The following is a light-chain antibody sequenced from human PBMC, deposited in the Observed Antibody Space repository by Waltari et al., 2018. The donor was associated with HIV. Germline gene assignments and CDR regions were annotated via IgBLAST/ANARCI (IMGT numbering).Light chain of an antibody. V-gene: IGLV2-14*03. CDR1: SNDVGGNNY. Sequence: QSALTQPASVSGSPGQSITISCTGSSNDVGGNNYVSLYQQHPGKAPRLMIYDVSTRPSVFSDRFSGSKSGDTASLPISGLQPEDEADYYCESYTSTSVWVFGGGTRLTVL. J-gene: IGLJ3*02. CDR2: DVS. CDR3: ESYTSTSVWV.